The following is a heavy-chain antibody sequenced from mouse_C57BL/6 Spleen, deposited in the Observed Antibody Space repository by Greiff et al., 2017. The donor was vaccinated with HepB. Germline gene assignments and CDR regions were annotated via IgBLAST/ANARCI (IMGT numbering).Heavy chain of an antibody. J-gene: IGHJ4*01. CDR2: ISSGGDYI. CDR1: GFTFSSYA. V-gene: IGHV5-9-1*02. Sequence: EVKLMESGEGLVKPGGSLKLSCAASGFTFSSYAMSWVRQTPEKRLEWVAYISSGGDYIYYADTVKGRFTISRDNARNTLYLQMSSLKSEDTAMYYCTREGGAYYSNYDAMDYWGQGTSVTVSS. CDR3: TREGGAYYSNYDAMDY. D-gene: IGHD2-5*01.